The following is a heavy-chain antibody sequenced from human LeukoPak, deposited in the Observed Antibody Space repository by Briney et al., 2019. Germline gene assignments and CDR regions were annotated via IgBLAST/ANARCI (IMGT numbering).Heavy chain of an antibody. D-gene: IGHD3-3*01. CDR3: AKEAGYDFWSGLPHSPDKYYMDV. J-gene: IGHJ6*03. CDR2: ISGSGGST. V-gene: IGHV3-23*01. CDR1: GFTFSSYA. Sequence: GGSLRLSCAASGFTFSSYAMSWVRQAPGKGLEWVSAISGSGGSTYYADSVKGRFAISRDNSKNTLYLQMNSLRAEDTAVYYCAKEAGYDFWSGLPHSPDKYYMDVWGKGTTVTVSS.